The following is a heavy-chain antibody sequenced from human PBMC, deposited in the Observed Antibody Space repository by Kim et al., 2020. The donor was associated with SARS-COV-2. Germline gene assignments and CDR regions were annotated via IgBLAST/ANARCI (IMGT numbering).Heavy chain of an antibody. CDR3: ARRTTLAVAGY. Sequence: SETLSLTCTVSGGSISSSSYYWGWIRQPPGKGLEWIGSIYYSGSTYYNPSLKSRVTISVDTSKNQFSLKLSSVTAADTAVYYCARRTTLAVAGYWGQGTLVTVSS. V-gene: IGHV4-39*01. J-gene: IGHJ4*02. CDR2: IYYSGST. CDR1: GGSISSSSYY. D-gene: IGHD6-19*01.